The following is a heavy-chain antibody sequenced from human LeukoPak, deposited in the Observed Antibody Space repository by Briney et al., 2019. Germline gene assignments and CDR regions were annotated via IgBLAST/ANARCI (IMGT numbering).Heavy chain of an antibody. J-gene: IGHJ4*02. CDR3: AKVRWDNSGWYYLDT. D-gene: IGHD6-19*01. V-gene: IGHV3-30*18. CDR1: GYTFTGYY. Sequence: SCKASGYTFTGYYMHWVRQAPGKGLEWMAVISYHGINEYYADSVKGRFTISRDNSKSTLHLQMNSLRAEDTAVYYCAKVRWDNSGWYYLDTWGQGTLLTVSS. CDR2: ISYHGINE.